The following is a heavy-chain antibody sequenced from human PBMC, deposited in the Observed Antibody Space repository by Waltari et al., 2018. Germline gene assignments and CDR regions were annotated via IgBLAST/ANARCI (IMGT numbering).Heavy chain of an antibody. Sequence: VQLQESGTGLVKPSETLSLPCTVSGGPISSYDWSWIRQPPGKGLEWIGYIYYSGSTNYNPSLKSRVTISVDTSKNQFSLKLSSVTAADTAVYYCARVSQDILTGYYRGYFDYWGQGTLVTVSS. J-gene: IGHJ4*02. CDR1: GGPISSYD. D-gene: IGHD3-9*01. CDR3: ARVSQDILTGYYRGYFDY. CDR2: IYYSGST. V-gene: IGHV4-59*01.